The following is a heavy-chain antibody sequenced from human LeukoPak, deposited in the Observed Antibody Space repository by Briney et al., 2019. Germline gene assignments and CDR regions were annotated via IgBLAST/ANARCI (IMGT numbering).Heavy chain of an antibody. J-gene: IGHJ5*02. Sequence: PSETLSLTCAVSGVAISRGGYAWIWIRQPPGKGLEWIAYIYHSGNTYYNPSLKSRATISVDASKNQFSLKLSSVTAADTAVYYCVRGRYSSGWFKDKNWFDPWGQGIPVTVSS. D-gene: IGHD6-19*01. V-gene: IGHV4-30-4*07. CDR2: IYHSGNT. CDR3: VRGRYSSGWFKDKNWFDP. CDR1: GVAISRGGYA.